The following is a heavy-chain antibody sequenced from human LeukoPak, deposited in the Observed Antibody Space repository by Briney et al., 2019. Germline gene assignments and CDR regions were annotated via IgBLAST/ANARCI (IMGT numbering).Heavy chain of an antibody. Sequence: GESLKISCKGSGYMFTSFWIGWVRQMPGKGLEWMGIIYPDDSETRYSPSFQGQVTISTDNSISTVYLQLSSLKASDTAMYYCARPHTPYIDIIGGFDFWGQGAPVTVSS. J-gene: IGHJ4*02. CDR1: GYMFTSFW. D-gene: IGHD2-15*01. CDR2: IYPDDSET. V-gene: IGHV5-51*01. CDR3: ARPHTPYIDIIGGFDF.